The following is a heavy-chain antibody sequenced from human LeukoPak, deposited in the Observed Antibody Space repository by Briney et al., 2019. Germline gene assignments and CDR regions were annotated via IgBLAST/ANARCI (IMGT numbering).Heavy chain of an antibody. V-gene: IGHV3-23*01. J-gene: IGHJ4*02. D-gene: IGHD3-9*01. CDR2: ITGSGGNT. Sequence: GASLRLPCAASGFTFSNYAMSWVRQAPGKGLEWVSAITGSGGNTYYADSVKGRFTISRDNSKNTVFLQMNSLRAVDTAVYYCAKWGDYDVLTGYYVSDYWGQGTLVTVSS. CDR3: AKWGDYDVLTGYYVSDY. CDR1: GFTFSNYA.